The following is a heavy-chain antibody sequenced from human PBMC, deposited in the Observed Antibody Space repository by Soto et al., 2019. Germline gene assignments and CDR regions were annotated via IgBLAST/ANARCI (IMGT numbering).Heavy chain of an antibody. J-gene: IGHJ4*02. CDR2: IRSKDYGGTT. Sequence: PGGSLRLSCTTSGFTFGDYSMNWVRQAPGKGLEWVSFIRSKDYGGTTEYAASVKGRFTISRDESKSIAYLQMNSLKTEDTAVYYCTRGESGYNSSSFDYWGQGTLVTVSS. CDR3: TRGESGYNSSSFDY. V-gene: IGHV3-49*04. D-gene: IGHD5-12*01. CDR1: GFTFGDYS.